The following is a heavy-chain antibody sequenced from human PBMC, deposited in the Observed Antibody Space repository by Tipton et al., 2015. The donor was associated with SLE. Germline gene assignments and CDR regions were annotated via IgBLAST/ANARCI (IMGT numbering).Heavy chain of an antibody. V-gene: IGHV4-4*09. CDR2: VYFSGGT. Sequence: TLSLTCTVSGGSITSYYWSWIRQPPGKGLEWIGYVYFSGGTNYNPSLESRATISVDTSENQVSLKLRSLTAADTAVYYCARRGCWSGYYIFDYWGQGTLVTVSS. CDR1: GGSITSYY. CDR3: ARRGCWSGYYIFDY. D-gene: IGHD3-3*01. J-gene: IGHJ4*02.